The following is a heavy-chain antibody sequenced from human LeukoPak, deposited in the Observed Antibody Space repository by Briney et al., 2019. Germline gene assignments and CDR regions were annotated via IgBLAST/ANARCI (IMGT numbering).Heavy chain of an antibody. CDR2: ISSSGSTI. J-gene: IGHJ4*02. CDR1: GFTFSDYY. D-gene: IGHD3-22*01. V-gene: IGHV3-11*01. Sequence: GGSLRLSCAASGFTFSDYYMSWIRQAPGKGLEWVSYISSSGSTIYYADSVKSRFTISRDNAKNSLYLQMNSLRAEDTAVYYCARGGGAYYYDSSGPDYWGQGTLVTVSS. CDR3: ARGGGAYYYDSSGPDY.